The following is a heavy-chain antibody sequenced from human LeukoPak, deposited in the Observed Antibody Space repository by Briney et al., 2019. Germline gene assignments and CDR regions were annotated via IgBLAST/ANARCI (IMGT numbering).Heavy chain of an antibody. Sequence: GESLKISCKGSGYSFPNYWIGWVRQMPRKGLEWLGIVYPSDSDIRYSPSFQGQVIISADTSTNTAYLQWSSLKASDTAMYYCATGGGSSWYVAPYYFDYWGQGTQVTVSS. V-gene: IGHV5-51*01. D-gene: IGHD6-13*01. CDR3: ATGGGSSWYVAPYYFDY. J-gene: IGHJ4*02. CDR2: VYPSDSDI. CDR1: GYSFPNYW.